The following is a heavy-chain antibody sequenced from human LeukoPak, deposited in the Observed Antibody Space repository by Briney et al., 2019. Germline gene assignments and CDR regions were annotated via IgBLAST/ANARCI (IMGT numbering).Heavy chain of an antibody. CDR2: ISSSGSTI. J-gene: IGHJ4*02. D-gene: IGHD4-11*01. CDR3: ASQFSGDYSNYVPFDY. CDR1: GFTFSSYE. V-gene: IGHV3-48*03. Sequence: GGSLRLSCAASGFTFSSYEMNWVRQAPGKGLEWVSYISSSGSTIYHADSVKGRFTISRDNAKNSLYLQMNSLRAEDTAVYYCASQFSGDYSNYVPFDYWGQGTLVTVSS.